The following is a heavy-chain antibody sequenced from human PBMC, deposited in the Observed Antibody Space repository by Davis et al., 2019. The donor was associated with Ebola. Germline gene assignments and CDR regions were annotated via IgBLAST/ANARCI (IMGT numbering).Heavy chain of an antibody. CDR3: AKDKNYDFWSGYPHDAFDI. V-gene: IGHV3-23*01. CDR1: GFTLSSYA. CDR2: ISGSGGST. J-gene: IGHJ3*02. Sequence: GESLKISCAASGFTLSSYAMSWVRQAPGKGLEWVSAISGSGGSTYYADSVKGRFTISRDNSKNTLYLQMNSLRAEDTAIYYCAKDKNYDFWSGYPHDAFDIWGQGTMVTVS. D-gene: IGHD3-3*01.